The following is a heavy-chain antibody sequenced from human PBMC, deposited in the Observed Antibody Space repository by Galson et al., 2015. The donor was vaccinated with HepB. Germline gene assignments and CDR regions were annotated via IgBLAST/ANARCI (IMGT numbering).Heavy chain of an antibody. Sequence: SLRLSCAASGFMFSAFGMHWVRQAPGKGLEWLAVIWFDGSNKYYADSVKGRFTVSRDNSKNTLYLQMDSLSVEDTAVYYCARKIYGWTTRDDYYVRMDVWRRGTTDTVSS. V-gene: IGHV3-33*01. D-gene: IGHD3-22*01. J-gene: IGHJ6*02. CDR1: GFMFSAFG. CDR3: ARKIYGWTTRDDYYVRMDV. CDR2: IWFDGSNK.